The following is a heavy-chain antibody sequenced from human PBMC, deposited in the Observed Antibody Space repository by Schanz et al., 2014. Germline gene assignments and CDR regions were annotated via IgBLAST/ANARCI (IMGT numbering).Heavy chain of an antibody. J-gene: IGHJ4*02. Sequence: EVQLLESGGGLVQPGGSLRLSCEASGFSFGNYGMSWVRQAPGKGLEWVSGFDAHDGRAYYAESVKGRFTISRDNSKNTLYLQMNSLRAEDTAVYFCAKIERNEDWGQGTLXTVSS. CDR3: AKIERNED. V-gene: IGHV3-23*01. CDR2: FDAHDGRA. CDR1: GFSFGNYG. D-gene: IGHD1-1*01.